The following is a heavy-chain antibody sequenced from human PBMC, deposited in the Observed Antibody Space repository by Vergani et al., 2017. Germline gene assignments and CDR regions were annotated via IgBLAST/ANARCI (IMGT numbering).Heavy chain of an antibody. V-gene: IGHV3-30*03. CDR3: ARPAMVRRAAALGWLDA. D-gene: IGHD3-10*01. J-gene: IGHJ5*02. CDR1: GFTFSSYG. Sequence: QVQLVESGGGVVQPGRSLRLSCAASGFTFSSYGMHWVRQAPGKGLEWVAVISYDGSNTYYADSVKGRFTISRDNSKNTLYLQINSLRAEDTAVYYCARPAMVRRAAALGWLDAWGQGTLVTVSS. CDR2: ISYDGSNT.